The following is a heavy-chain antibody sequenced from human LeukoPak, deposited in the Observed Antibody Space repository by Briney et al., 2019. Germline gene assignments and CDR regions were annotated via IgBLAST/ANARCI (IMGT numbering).Heavy chain of an antibody. CDR3: AKDHPDWGSSFQY. CDR1: GFTFSSYA. V-gene: IGHV3-23*01. J-gene: IGHJ4*02. D-gene: IGHD7-27*01. Sequence: GGSLRLSCAASGFTFSSYAMNWDRQAPGKGLEWVSAIPGGGGSTYYADSVKGRFTISRDNSKNTLYLQMNSLRDEDTAVYYCAKDHPDWGSSFQYWGQGTLVTVSS. CDR2: IPGGGGST.